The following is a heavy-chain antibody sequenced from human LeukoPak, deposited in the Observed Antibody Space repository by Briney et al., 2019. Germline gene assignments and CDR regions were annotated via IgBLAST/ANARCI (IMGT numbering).Heavy chain of an antibody. V-gene: IGHV3-21*01. CDR1: GFTFSSYS. D-gene: IGHD3-22*01. CDR2: ISSSSSYI. J-gene: IGHJ6*03. Sequence: GGSLRLSCAASGFTFSSYSMNWVRQAPGKGLEWVSSISSSSSYIYSADSVKGRSTISRDNAKNSLYLQMNSLRAEDTAVYYCARDGRDSSGYYLYYYYYYMDVWGKGTTVTVSS. CDR3: ARDGRDSSGYYLYYYYYYMDV.